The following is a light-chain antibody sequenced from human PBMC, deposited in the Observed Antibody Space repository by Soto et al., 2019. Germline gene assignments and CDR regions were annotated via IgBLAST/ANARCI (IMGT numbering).Light chain of an antibody. CDR1: QSVSSN. Sequence: EIVLTQSPGTLSLSPGERATLSCRTSQSVSSNLAWYQQKPGQAPRLLIYGASTRATGIPARFSGSGSGTEFTLTISSLQSEDFAGYYCQQYNNWRTWTFGQGTKV. CDR3: QQYNNWRTWT. CDR2: GAS. V-gene: IGKV3-15*01. J-gene: IGKJ1*01.